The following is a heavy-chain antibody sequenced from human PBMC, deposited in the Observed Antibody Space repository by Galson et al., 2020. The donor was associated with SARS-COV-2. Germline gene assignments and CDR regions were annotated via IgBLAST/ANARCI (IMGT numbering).Heavy chain of an antibody. J-gene: IGHJ3*01. CDR3: AGNLIWFGELLY. Sequence: GESLKISCAASGFTFSSYAMHWVRQAPGKGLEWVAVISYDGSNKYYADSVKGRFTISRDNSKNTLYLQMNSLRAEDTAVYYCAGNLIWFGELLYWGQGTMVTVSS. D-gene: IGHD3-10*01. CDR2: ISYDGSNK. V-gene: IGHV3-30*04. CDR1: GFTFSSYA.